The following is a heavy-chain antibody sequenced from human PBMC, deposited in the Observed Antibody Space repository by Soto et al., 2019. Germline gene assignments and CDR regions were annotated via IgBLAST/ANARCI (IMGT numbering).Heavy chain of an antibody. V-gene: IGHV1-2*04. J-gene: IGHJ4*02. CDR2: INPNSGGT. CDR3: ARDSVVGATTGLDY. Sequence: ASVKVSCKASGYTFTGYYMHWVRQAPGQGLEWMGWINPNSGGTNYAQKFQGWVTMTRDTSISTAYMELSRLRSDDTAVYYCARDSVVGATTGLDYWGQGTLVTVSS. CDR1: GYTFTGYY. D-gene: IGHD1-26*01.